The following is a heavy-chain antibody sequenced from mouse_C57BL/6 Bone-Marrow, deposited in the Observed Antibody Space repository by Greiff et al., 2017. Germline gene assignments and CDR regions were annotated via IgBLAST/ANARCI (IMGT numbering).Heavy chain of an antibody. J-gene: IGHJ2*01. Sequence: QVQLQQPGAELVKPGASVTLSCKASGYTFTSYWMHWVKQRPGQGLEWIGMIHPNSGSTNYNEKFKSKATLTVDKSSSTAYMQLSSLTSEDSAVYYCARGRYYYGSGRYYFDYWGQGTTLTVSS. CDR3: ARGRYYYGSGRYYFDY. CDR2: IHPNSGST. D-gene: IGHD1-1*01. V-gene: IGHV1-64*01. CDR1: GYTFTSYW.